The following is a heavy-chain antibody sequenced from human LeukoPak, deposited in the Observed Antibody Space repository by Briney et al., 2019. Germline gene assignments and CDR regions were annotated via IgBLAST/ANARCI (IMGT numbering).Heavy chain of an antibody. CDR2: IYYSGST. Sequence: SETLSLTCTVSGGSISSYYWSWIRQPLGKGLEWIGYIYYSGSTNYNPSLKSRVTISVDTSKNQFSLKLSSVTAADTAVYYCARVATEIDYWGQGTLVTVSS. CDR1: GGSISSYY. D-gene: IGHD1-26*01. CDR3: ARVATEIDY. J-gene: IGHJ4*02. V-gene: IGHV4-59*01.